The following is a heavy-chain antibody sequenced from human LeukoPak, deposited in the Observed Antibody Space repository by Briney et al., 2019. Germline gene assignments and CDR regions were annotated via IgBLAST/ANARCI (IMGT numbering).Heavy chain of an antibody. CDR3: AKDIAPGKYQLLSIDY. Sequence: GGSLRLSCAASGFTFNNYIMNWVRQAPGKGLEWVSGISWNSGSIGYADSVKGRFTISRDNAKNSLYLQMNSLRAEDTALYYCAKDIAPGKYQLLSIDYWGQGTLVTVSS. CDR1: GFTFNNYI. D-gene: IGHD2-2*01. CDR2: ISWNSGSI. V-gene: IGHV3-9*01. J-gene: IGHJ4*02.